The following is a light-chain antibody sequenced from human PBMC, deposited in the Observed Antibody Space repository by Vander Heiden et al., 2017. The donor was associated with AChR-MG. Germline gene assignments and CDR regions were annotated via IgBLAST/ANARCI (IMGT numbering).Light chain of an antibody. CDR3: ATWDGSLKGYVI. V-gene: IGLV1-44*01. CDR1: SSNIGSNS. Sequence: QSVLTQPPSASGTPGQRVTFSCSGSSSNIGSNSVNWYQHVPGTAPKLLIHSNNQRPSGVPDRFSGSKSGTSASLAISGLQSEDEADYYCATWDGSLKGYVIFGGGTKLTVL. J-gene: IGLJ2*01. CDR2: SNN.